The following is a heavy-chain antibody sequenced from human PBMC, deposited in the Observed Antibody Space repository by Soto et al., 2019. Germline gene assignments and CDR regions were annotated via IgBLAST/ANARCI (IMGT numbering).Heavy chain of an antibody. CDR2: ISISSSDR. Sequence: GGSLRLSCAASGFTLRTYTMNWVRQAPGKGLEWVSSISISSSDRYYADSVRGRFTISRDNAKNALYLQMNSLRADDTAVYFCVLGMNPLFGGQGTLVTVSS. J-gene: IGHJ4*01. CDR1: GFTLRTYT. V-gene: IGHV3-21*06. D-gene: IGHD2-15*01. CDR3: VLGMNPLF.